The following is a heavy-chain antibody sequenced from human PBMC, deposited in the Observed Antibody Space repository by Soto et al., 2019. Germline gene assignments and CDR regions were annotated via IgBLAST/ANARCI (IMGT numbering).Heavy chain of an antibody. J-gene: IGHJ6*02. V-gene: IGHV1-18*01. CDR1: GYTFSSYG. D-gene: IGHD3-3*01. CDR3: ARLTSDITIFGVVIGEYYYCYGMDV. CDR2: ISAYNGNT. Sequence: QVQLVQSGAEVKKPGASVKVSCKASGYTFSSYGISWVRQAPGQGLEWMGWISAYNGNTNYAQKLQGRVTMTTDTSTSTAYMELRSLRSDDTAVYYCARLTSDITIFGVVIGEYYYCYGMDVWGQGTTVTVSS.